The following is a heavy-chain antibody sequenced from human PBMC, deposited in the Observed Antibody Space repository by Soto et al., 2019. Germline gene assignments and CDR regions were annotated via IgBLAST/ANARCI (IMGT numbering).Heavy chain of an antibody. Sequence: SSETLSLTCTVSGGSISSGGYYWSWIRQHPGKGLEWIGYIYYSGSTYYNPSLKSRVTISVDTSKNQLSLKLSSVTAADTAVYYCAREVRGYSGYDEGLFDYWGQGTLVTVSS. CDR3: AREVRGYSGYDEGLFDY. CDR1: GGSISSGGYY. J-gene: IGHJ4*02. V-gene: IGHV4-31*03. D-gene: IGHD5-12*01. CDR2: IYYSGST.